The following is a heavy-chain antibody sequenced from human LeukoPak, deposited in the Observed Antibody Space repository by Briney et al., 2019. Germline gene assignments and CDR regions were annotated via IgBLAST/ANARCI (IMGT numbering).Heavy chain of an antibody. CDR2: IYPGDSDT. Sequence: GESLKISCQGSGYSFTSYWIAWVRQMPGKGLEWMGIIYPGDSDTRYSPSFQGQVTISADKSTSTAYLQWSSLKASDTAMYYCARRVSSGSFDYWGQGTLVTVSS. D-gene: IGHD3-22*01. CDR3: ARRVSSGSFDY. V-gene: IGHV5-51*01. J-gene: IGHJ4*02. CDR1: GYSFTSYW.